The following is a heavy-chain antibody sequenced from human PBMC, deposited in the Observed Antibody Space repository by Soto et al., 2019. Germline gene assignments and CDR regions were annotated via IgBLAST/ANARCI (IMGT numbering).Heavy chain of an antibody. CDR1: GGSFSGYY. J-gene: IGHJ4*02. CDR3: ARDKITGLFDY. V-gene: IGHV4-34*01. Sequence: QVQLQQWGAGLLKPSETLSLTCAVYGGSFSGYYWTWIRQPPGTGLEWIGEINHSGSTNYNPSLTRRVTISVDTSQTQFSLKLTSVTAADTAVYYCARDKITGLFDYWGQGTLVTVSS. CDR2: INHSGST. D-gene: IGHD2-8*02.